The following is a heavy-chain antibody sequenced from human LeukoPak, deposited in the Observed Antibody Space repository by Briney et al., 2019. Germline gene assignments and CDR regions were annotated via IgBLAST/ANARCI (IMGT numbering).Heavy chain of an antibody. V-gene: IGHV3-66*01. J-gene: IGHJ4*02. CDR1: GFTISSNY. Sequence: PGGSLRLSCAASGFTISSNYMSWVRQAPGKGLKWVSVIYSGGSTYYTDSVKGRFTISRDNSKNTLYLQMNSLTAEDTAVYYCAKANYYDSSGYFDYWGQGTLVTVSS. CDR2: IYSGGST. CDR3: AKANYYDSSGYFDY. D-gene: IGHD3-22*01.